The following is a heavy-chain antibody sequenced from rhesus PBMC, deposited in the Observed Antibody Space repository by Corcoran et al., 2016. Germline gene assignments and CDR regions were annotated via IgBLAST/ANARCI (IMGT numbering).Heavy chain of an antibody. J-gene: IGHJ4*01. CDR2: INTYTGNP. CDR3: ARSQGIAAGFDY. CDR1: GYSFTTYG. V-gene: IGHV7-193*01. Sequence: QVQLVQSGPEVKQPGASVKVSRKASGYSFTTYGMNWVRQAPGQGLEWRAWINTYTGNPTYAQGFTERFVFSMDTSVSTVYLQISSLKAEDTAVYYCARSQGIAAGFDYWGQGVLVTVSS. D-gene: IGHD6-13*01.